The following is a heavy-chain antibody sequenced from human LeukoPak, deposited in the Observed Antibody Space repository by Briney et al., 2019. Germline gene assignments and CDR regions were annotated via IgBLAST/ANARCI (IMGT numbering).Heavy chain of an antibody. CDR3: ATYGDSRFDY. CDR1: GGSISSYY. D-gene: IGHD4-17*01. CDR2: IYYSGST. Sequence: PSETLSLTCTVSGGSISSYYWSWIRQPPGKGLEWIGYIYYSGSTNYNPSLKSRVTISVDTSKNQFSLKLSSVTAADTAAYYCATYGDSRFDYWGQGTLVTVSS. J-gene: IGHJ4*02. V-gene: IGHV4-59*01.